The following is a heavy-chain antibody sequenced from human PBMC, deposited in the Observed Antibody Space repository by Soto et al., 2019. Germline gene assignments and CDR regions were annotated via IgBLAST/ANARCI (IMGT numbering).Heavy chain of an antibody. CDR1: GFTFTSSA. V-gene: IGHV1-58*01. CDR3: ARGVTPYYFDY. CDR2: IVVGSGNT. J-gene: IGHJ4*02. D-gene: IGHD1-20*01. Sequence: SVKVSCKASGFTFTSSAVQWVRQARGQRLEWIGWIVVGSGNTNYAQKLQGRVTMTTDTSTSTAYMELRSLRSDDTAVYYCARGVTPYYFDYWGQGTLVTVSS.